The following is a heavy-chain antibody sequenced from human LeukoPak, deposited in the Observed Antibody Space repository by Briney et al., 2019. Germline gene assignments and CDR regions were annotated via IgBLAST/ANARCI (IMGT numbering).Heavy chain of an antibody. CDR1: GYSFTAHF. V-gene: IGHV1-2*06. CDR2: SNADSLGT. Sequence: GASVKVSCKASGYSFTAHFMHWIRQAPGQGPEWMGQSNADSLGTKYAPKFQGRVTMTRDTSIATAYMELTSLTSDDTAVYFCVREPYSRSSDRLERTFDYWGQGTLVTVSS. J-gene: IGHJ4*02. CDR3: VREPYSRSSDRLERTFDY. D-gene: IGHD6-6*01.